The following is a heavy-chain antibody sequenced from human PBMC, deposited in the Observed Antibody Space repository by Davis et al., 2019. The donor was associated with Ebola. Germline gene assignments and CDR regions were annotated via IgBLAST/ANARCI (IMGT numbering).Heavy chain of an antibody. CDR3: TTDRGIAIRPLFDC. CDR2: IKSNSDGGTT. J-gene: IGHJ4*02. V-gene: IGHV3-15*01. D-gene: IGHD6-6*01. CDR1: VFTFTTYA. Sequence: GGSLRLSCAASVFTFTTYAMAWVRQAPGKGLEWVGRIKSNSDGGTTDHAAPVKGRFTISRDESQNTVYLQMTSLKTEDTAVYFCTTDRGIAIRPLFDCWGQGTLVTVSS.